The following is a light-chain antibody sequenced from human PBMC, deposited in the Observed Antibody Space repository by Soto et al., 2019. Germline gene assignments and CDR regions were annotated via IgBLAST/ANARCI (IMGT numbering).Light chain of an antibody. CDR1: QAIGRY. CDR2: DAS. J-gene: IGKJ2*01. Sequence: DIQMTQSPSSLSASVGDRVTITCQASQAIGRYLNWYQQKPGKAPKLLIYDASNLQTGVPSRFSGSGSGTGFTFTISSLQPEDIATYYFQQYDNLPLTFGQGTKLEIK. V-gene: IGKV1-33*01. CDR3: QQYDNLPLT.